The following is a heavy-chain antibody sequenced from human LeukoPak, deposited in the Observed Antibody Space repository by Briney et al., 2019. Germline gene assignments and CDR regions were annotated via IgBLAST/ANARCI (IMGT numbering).Heavy chain of an antibody. CDR2: IKSKTEGGTQ. CDR1: GFTFRNVW. J-gene: IGHJ4*02. Sequence: GGSLRLSCAASGFTFRNVWMNWVRQAPGKGLEWVGCIKSKTEGGTQDYAAPVKGRFTVSREDSKNMLYLQRRSLQTEDTGVYYCTTDRTSSGVVITTLDYWGQGTRVTVSS. D-gene: IGHD3-3*01. CDR3: TTDRTSSGVVITTLDY. V-gene: IGHV3-15*01.